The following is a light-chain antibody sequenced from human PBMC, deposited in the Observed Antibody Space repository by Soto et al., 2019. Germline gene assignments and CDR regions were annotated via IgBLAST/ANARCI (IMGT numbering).Light chain of an antibody. Sequence: QSALTQPASVSGSPGQSITISCTGSGRDIGAYDSVSWYQQHPGKAPKLLIYGVKNRPSGFSYRFSASKSAFTASLTISGLQAEDEDHYYCSSYTTSYFYVFGPGTKVTVL. CDR3: SSYTTSYFYV. V-gene: IGLV2-14*01. J-gene: IGLJ1*01. CDR1: GRDIGAYDS. CDR2: GVK.